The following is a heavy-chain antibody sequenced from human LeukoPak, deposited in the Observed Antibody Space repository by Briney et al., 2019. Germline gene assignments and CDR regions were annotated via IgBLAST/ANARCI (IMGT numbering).Heavy chain of an antibody. CDR1: GFTFSTFA. CDR2: IRYDGSDK. Sequence: PGGSLRLSCAASGFTFSTFAMHWVRQAPGKGLEWVAFIRYDGSDKYYGDSVKGRFTIFRDNSKNTLYLQMNSLRAEDTAVYYCAKDRGDWKYFDYWGQGTLVTVSS. CDR3: AKDRGDWKYFDY. V-gene: IGHV3-30*02. J-gene: IGHJ4*02. D-gene: IGHD1-1*01.